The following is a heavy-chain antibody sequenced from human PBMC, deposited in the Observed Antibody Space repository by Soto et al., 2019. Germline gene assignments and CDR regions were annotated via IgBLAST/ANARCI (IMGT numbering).Heavy chain of an antibody. CDR2: MNPNSGNT. CDR1: GYTFTSYD. J-gene: IGHJ6*02. D-gene: IGHD2-2*01. V-gene: IGHV1-8*01. Sequence: GASVKVSCKASGYTFTSYDINWVRQATGQGLEWMGWMNPNSGNTGYAQKFQGRVTMTRNTSISTAYMELSSLRSEDTAVYYCASPIGGGYCISTSCQNEYYYYYVMDVWGQGSSVTGSS. CDR3: ASPIGGGYCISTSCQNEYYYYYVMDV.